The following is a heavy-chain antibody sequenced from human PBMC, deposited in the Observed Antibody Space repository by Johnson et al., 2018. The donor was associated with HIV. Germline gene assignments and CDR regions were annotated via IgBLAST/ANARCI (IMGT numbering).Heavy chain of an antibody. V-gene: IGHV3-33*01. J-gene: IGHJ3*02. CDR1: GFTFNSYG. CDR2: IWYDGSNK. Sequence: QVQLVESGGGVVQPGRSLRLSCAASGFTFNSYGMHWVRQAPGKGLEWVAVIWYDGSNKYYADSVKGRFTISRDNSKNTLYLQMNSLRAEDTAVYYCARASNSGYDQAFDIWGQGTMVTVSS. CDR3: ARASNSGYDQAFDI. D-gene: IGHD5-12*01.